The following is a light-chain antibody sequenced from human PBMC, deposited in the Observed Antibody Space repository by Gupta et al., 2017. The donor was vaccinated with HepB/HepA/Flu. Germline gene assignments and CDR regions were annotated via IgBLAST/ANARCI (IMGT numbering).Light chain of an antibody. CDR1: NIGSKS. Sequence: SFVLPQPPPVSVAPGKTAPPPGGGNNIGSKSVHWYQQKPGQAPVLVVYDDGDRPSGIPERLSGSKSGSTATLTISRVEAGDEADYYCHVWDSDSDHMVFGGGTKLTVL. V-gene: IGLV3-21*03. CDR3: HVWDSDSDHMV. J-gene: IGLJ3*02. CDR2: DDG.